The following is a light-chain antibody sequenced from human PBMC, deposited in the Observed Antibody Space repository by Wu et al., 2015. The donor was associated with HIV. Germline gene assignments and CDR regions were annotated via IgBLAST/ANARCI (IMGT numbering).Light chain of an antibody. CDR3: QQYNGYPYT. Sequence: DIQMTQSPSTLSASAGDRVTITCRANQSINNWLAWYQQKLGKAPKLLIFKASTLETDVPSRFSGSGSGTEFTLTINSLQPDDSATYYCQQYNGYPYTFGQGTTLDIK. CDR1: QSINNW. CDR2: KAS. J-gene: IGKJ2*01. V-gene: IGKV1-5*03.